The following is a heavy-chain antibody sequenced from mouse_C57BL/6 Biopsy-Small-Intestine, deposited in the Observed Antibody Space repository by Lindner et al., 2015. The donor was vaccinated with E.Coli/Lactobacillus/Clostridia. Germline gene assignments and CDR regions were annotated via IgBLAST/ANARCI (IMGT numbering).Heavy chain of an antibody. D-gene: IGHD1-1*01. V-gene: IGHV5-17*01. CDR2: ISRGSSTI. CDR3: ARPGYYGSSSFPY. J-gene: IGHJ3*01. Sequence: VQLQESGGGLVKPGGSLKLSCAASGFTFSDYGMHWVRQAPEKGLEWVAYISRGSSTIYYADTVKGRFTISRDNAKNTLFLQMTSLRSEDTAMYSCARPGYYGSSSFPYWGQGTLVTVSA. CDR1: GFTFSDYG.